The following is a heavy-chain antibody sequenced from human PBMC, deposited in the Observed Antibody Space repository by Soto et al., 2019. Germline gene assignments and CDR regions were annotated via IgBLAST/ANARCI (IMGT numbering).Heavy chain of an antibody. Sequence: EVQLLESGGGLVQPGGSLRLSCAASGFRFSSYAMSWVRQAPGKGLEWVSAISGSGGSTYYADSVKGRFTISRDNSKNTLYLQMNSLRAEDTAVYYCASSLLHYYDSSGYYLNWGQGTLVTVSS. J-gene: IGHJ4*02. CDR1: GFRFSSYA. D-gene: IGHD3-22*01. V-gene: IGHV3-23*01. CDR2: ISGSGGST. CDR3: ASSLLHYYDSSGYYLN.